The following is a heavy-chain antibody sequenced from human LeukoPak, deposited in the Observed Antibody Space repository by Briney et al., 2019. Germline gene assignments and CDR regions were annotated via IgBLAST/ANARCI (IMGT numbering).Heavy chain of an antibody. CDR1: GGSFSGYY. V-gene: IGHV4-34*01. Sequence: SETLSLTCAVSGGSFSGYYWSWIRQPPGKGLEWIGDINHSGSTNYNPSLESRVTISVDTSKNHFSLKLSSVTAADPDVYYCARGYSHPAMASGMEYWGQGTLVTVSS. D-gene: IGHD5-18*01. J-gene: IGHJ4*02. CDR2: INHSGST. CDR3: ARGYSHPAMASGMEY.